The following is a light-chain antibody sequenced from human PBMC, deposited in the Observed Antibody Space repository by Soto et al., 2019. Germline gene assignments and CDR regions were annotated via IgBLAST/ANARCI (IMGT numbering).Light chain of an antibody. J-gene: IGLJ1*01. Sequence: QPVLTQPPSASGTPGQTVTNSCSGSRSNIGNNYVCWYQQLPGAAPKLLIYRNTQRPSGVPDRFSGSKSGTAASLAISGLRSEDEADYFCEAWDDSLSGHVFGTGTKLTVL. CDR2: RNT. CDR3: EAWDDSLSGHV. V-gene: IGLV1-47*01. CDR1: RSNIGNNY.